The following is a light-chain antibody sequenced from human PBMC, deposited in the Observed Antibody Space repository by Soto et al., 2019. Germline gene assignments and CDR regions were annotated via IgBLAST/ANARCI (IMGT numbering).Light chain of an antibody. CDR1: QSISSW. CDR3: QQYHGFPWT. CDR2: KAS. Sequence: DIQMTQSLSTLSASVGDRVTITCRASQSISSWLAWNQQKSGKAPKLLIYKASSLQSGVPSRFSGSGSGTEFTLTISSLQPDDFATYYCQQYHGFPWTFGQGTKVEIK. V-gene: IGKV1-5*03. J-gene: IGKJ1*01.